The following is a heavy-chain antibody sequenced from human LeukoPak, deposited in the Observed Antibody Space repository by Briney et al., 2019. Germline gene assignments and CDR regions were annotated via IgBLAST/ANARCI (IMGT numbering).Heavy chain of an antibody. CDR2: ISCSSSYT. J-gene: IGHJ4*02. Sequence: GGSLRLSCAASGFTFSDYYMSWIRQAPGKGLEWVSYISCSSSYTNYADSVKGRFTISRDNAKNSLYLQMNSLRAEDTAVYYCARYCSSTTCYDYWGQGTLVTVSS. V-gene: IGHV3-11*03. CDR1: GFTFSDYY. CDR3: ARYCSSTTCYDY. D-gene: IGHD2-2*01.